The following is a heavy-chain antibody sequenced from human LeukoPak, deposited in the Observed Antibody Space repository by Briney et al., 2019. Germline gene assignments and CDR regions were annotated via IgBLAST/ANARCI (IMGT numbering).Heavy chain of an antibody. J-gene: IGHJ4*02. Sequence: PGGSLRLSCVVSGFDLSDYYMRWIRQAPGKGLEWISYISSSGGNIYFADSVKGRFTMSRDNARGSLYLQMNSLRADDTAIYYCARRRDYFDYWGQGTLVTVSS. CDR2: ISSSGGNI. CDR3: ARRRDYFDY. CDR1: GFDLSDYY. V-gene: IGHV3-11*01.